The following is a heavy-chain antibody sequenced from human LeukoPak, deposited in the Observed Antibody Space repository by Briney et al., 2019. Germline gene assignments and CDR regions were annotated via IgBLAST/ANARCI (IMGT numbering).Heavy chain of an antibody. D-gene: IGHD3-22*01. CDR1: GGSFSGYY. CDR2: INHSGST. J-gene: IGHJ3*02. V-gene: IGHV4-34*01. CDR3: ARIYDSSGYYFDAFDI. Sequence: PSETLSLTCAVYGGSFSGYYWSWIRQPPGKGLEWIGEINHSGSTNYNPSLKSRVTISVDTPKNQSSLKLSSVTAADTAVYYCARIYDSSGYYFDAFDIWGQGTMVTVSS.